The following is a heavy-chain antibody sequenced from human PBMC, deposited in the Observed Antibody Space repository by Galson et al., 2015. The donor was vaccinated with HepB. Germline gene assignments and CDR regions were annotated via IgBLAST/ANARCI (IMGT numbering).Heavy chain of an antibody. CDR3: ANVGAWLQFGDYLDH. V-gene: IGHV3-23*01. D-gene: IGHD5-24*01. CDR2: ISASGAGT. CDR1: GFTFTTSA. J-gene: IGHJ4*02. Sequence: SLRLSCAASGFTFTTSAMSWVRQAPGKGLEWVSGISASGAGTYYADSVKGRFTISRDNSKNTLHLQINSLRAEDTAVYYCANVGAWLQFGDYLDHWGQGTLVTVSS.